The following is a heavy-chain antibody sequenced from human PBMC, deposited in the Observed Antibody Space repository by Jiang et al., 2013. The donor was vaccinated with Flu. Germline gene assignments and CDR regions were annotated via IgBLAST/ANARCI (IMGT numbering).Heavy chain of an antibody. CDR3: ARIPYDSSGYYEDYFDY. D-gene: IGHD3-22*01. CDR2: FFVMTK. Sequence: NARMGVSWIRQPPREGLGVACTHFFVMTKNTYSTSLKSRLTISKDTSKSQVVLTMTNMDPVDTATYYCARIPYDSSGYYEDYFDYWGQGTLVTVSS. CDR1: NARMG. V-gene: IGHV2-26*01. J-gene: IGHJ4*02.